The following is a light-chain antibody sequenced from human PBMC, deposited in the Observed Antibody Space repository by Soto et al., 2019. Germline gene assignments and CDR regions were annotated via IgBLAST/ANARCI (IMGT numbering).Light chain of an antibody. CDR1: NSNIGAGYG. V-gene: IGLV1-40*01. CDR2: GNN. Sequence: QSALTQPPSVSGAPGQRVTISCTGSNSNIGAGYGVHWYQQLPGTAPKLLIYGNNNRPSGVPDRFSGSKSGTSASLAITGLQAEDEADYYCQSYDSRLSAWVFGGGTKLTVL. CDR3: QSYDSRLSAWV. J-gene: IGLJ3*02.